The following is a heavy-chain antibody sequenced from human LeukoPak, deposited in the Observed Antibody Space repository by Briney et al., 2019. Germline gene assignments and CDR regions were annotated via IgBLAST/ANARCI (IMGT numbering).Heavy chain of an antibody. D-gene: IGHD3-22*01. CDR1: GVSFSGYY. J-gene: IGHJ5*02. V-gene: IGHV4-34*01. Sequence: SETLSLTCAVYGVSFSGYYWSWIRQPPGKGLEWVGEINHSGSTNYNPSLKSRVTISVDTSKNQFSLKLSSVTAADTAVYYGARTSIYYDSSGYRSWGQGTLVTVSS. CDR3: ARTSIYYDSSGYRS. CDR2: INHSGST.